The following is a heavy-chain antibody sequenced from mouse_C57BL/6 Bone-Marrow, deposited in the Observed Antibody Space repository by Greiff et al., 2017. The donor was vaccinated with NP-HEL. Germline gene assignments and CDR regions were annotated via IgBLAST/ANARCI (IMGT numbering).Heavy chain of an antibody. CDR3: ARPITTVVAPYAMDY. CDR2: ISSGGSYT. V-gene: IGHV5-6*01. D-gene: IGHD1-1*01. CDR1: GFTFSSYG. J-gene: IGHJ4*01. Sequence: EVKLMESGGDLVKPGGSLKLSCAASGFTFSSYGMSWVRQTPDQRLEWVATISSGGSYTYYPDSVKGRFTISRDNAKNTLYLQMSSLKSEDTAMYYCARPITTVVAPYAMDYWGQGTSVTVSA.